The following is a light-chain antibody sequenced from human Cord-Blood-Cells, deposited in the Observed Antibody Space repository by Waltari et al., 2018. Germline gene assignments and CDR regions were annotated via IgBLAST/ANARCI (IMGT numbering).Light chain of an antibody. CDR3: QQYDNLPFT. V-gene: IGKV1-33*01. Sequence: DIQMTQSPSSLSASVGDRVTITCQASQDISNYLNWYQQKPGKAPKLLIYDASNLETGVPSRFSGSGSGTDLTFTSSSLQPEEIATYYCQQYDNLPFTFGPGTKVDIK. J-gene: IGKJ3*01. CDR2: DAS. CDR1: QDISNY.